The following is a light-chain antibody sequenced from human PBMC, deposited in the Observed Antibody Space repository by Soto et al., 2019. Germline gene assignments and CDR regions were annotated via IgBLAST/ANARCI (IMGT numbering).Light chain of an antibody. CDR1: QNVRSN. CDR3: QQYDDWPET. V-gene: IGKV3-15*01. CDR2: GAS. J-gene: IGKJ1*01. Sequence: EIGMTQSAATLSVSPGERATLCCRASQNVRSNLAWYQQKPGQAPRLLIHGASTRATGIPARFSGRGSGTEFILTISSLQSEDFAVYYCQQYDDWPETFGQGTKVDIK.